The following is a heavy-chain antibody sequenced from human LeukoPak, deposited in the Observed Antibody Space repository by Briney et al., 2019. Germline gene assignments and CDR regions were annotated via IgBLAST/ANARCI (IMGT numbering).Heavy chain of an antibody. CDR2: FNPADSDT. Sequence: GASLKISCKASGYIFTTYWIAWVRQMPGKGLEWMGIFNPADSDTRYSPSFQGQVTISADKSISTAYLQWSSLKASDSAMYYCTRREDDTCYSDYWGQGTLVTVSS. J-gene: IGHJ4*02. V-gene: IGHV5-51*01. CDR3: TRREDDTCYSDY. CDR1: GYIFTTYW. D-gene: IGHD3-9*01.